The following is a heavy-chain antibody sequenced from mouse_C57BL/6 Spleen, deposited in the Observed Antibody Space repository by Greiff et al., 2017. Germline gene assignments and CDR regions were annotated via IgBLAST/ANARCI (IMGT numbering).Heavy chain of an antibody. CDR3: TGVNAVVALFDY. CDR2: IDPDTGGT. J-gene: IGHJ2*01. CDR1: GYTFTDYE. Sequence: VQLQHSGAELVRPGASVTLSCKASGYTFTDYEMHWVKQTHVHGLEWIGAIDPDTGGTAYNQKFKGKAILTAAQSSRTAYMELRSLTFEDSAVYYCTGVNAVVALFDYWGQGTTLTVSS. D-gene: IGHD1-1*01. V-gene: IGHV1-15*01.